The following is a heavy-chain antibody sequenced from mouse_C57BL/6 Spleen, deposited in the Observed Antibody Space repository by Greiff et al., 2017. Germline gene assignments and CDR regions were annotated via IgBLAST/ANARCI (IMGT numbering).Heavy chain of an antibody. D-gene: IGHD1-1*01. CDR3: AKKLRGFAY. J-gene: IGHJ3*01. CDR2: IDPSDSYT. CDR1: GYTFTSYW. Sequence: QVQLQQPGAELVKPGASVKLSCKASGYTFTSYWMQWVKQRPGQGLEWIGEIDPSDSYTNYNQKFKGKATLTVDPSSSTAYMQLSSLTSEDSAVYYCAKKLRGFAYWGQGTLVTVSA. V-gene: IGHV1-50*01.